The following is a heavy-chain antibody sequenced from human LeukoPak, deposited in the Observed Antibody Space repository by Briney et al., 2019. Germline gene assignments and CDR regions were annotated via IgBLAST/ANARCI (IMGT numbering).Heavy chain of an antibody. V-gene: IGHV3-74*01. CDR3: AKDMITFGGVDYFDY. Sequence: GGSLRLSCAASGFTFSSYWMHWVRQAPGKGLVWVSRINTDGSSTSYADSVKGRFTISRDNSKNTLYLQMNSLRAEDTAVYYCAKDMITFGGVDYFDYWGQGTLVTVSS. D-gene: IGHD3-16*01. CDR2: INTDGSST. CDR1: GFTFSSYW. J-gene: IGHJ4*02.